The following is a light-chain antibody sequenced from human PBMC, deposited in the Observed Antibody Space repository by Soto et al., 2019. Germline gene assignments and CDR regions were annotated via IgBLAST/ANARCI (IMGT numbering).Light chain of an antibody. CDR2: DAS. CDR1: PDITSY. V-gene: IGKV1-33*01. CDR3: QYCGYLPI. Sequence: DIQMTQSPSSLSASVGDRVTITCQARPDITSYLNWYQHKPGKAPKLLIYDASILEAGVPPRFSGSGSGTDFAFTISSLQPEDVATYYCQYCGYLPIFGPGTTVDFK. J-gene: IGKJ3*01.